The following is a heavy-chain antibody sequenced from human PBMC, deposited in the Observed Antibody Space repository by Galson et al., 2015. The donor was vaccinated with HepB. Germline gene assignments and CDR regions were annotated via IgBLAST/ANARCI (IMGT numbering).Heavy chain of an antibody. J-gene: IGHJ5*02. Sequence: SVKVSCKASGYTFTGYYMHWVRQAPGQGLEWMGWINPNSGGTNYAQKFQGRVTMTRDTSISTAYMELSRLRSDDTAVYYCARDASGWYDLHWFDPWGQGTLVTVSS. CDR3: ARDASGWYDLHWFDP. V-gene: IGHV1-2*02. CDR2: INPNSGGT. D-gene: IGHD6-19*01. CDR1: GYTFTGYY.